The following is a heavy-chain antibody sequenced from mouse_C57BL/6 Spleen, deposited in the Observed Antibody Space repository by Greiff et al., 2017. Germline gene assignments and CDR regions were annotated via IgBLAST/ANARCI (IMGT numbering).Heavy chain of an antibody. CDR2: LDPSDSET. J-gene: IGHJ4*01. CDR3: ASSYDYDGDYYAMDY. D-gene: IGHD2-4*01. CDR1: GNTFPSSW. V-gene: IGHV1-52*01. Sequence: QVQLQHPGVELVRPGSPVMLSCKVPGNTFPSSWMHWLKPRPRQGLEWIGNLDPSDSETHSNQKFKDKATLPVDKSSSTAYMQLSSLTSEDSAVYYCASSYDYDGDYYAMDYWGQGTSVTVSS.